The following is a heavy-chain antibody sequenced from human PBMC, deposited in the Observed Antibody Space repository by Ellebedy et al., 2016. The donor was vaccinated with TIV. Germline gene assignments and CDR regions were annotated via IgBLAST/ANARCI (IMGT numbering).Heavy chain of an antibody. J-gene: IGHJ4*02. D-gene: IGHD5-18*01. CDR2: IIPILGIA. CDR1: GGTFSSYA. V-gene: IGHV1-69*04. Sequence: AASVKVSCKASGGTFSSYAISWVRQAPGQGLEWMGRIIPILGIANYAQKFQGRVTITADKSTSTAYMELSSLRSEDTAVYYCAAALSGYSYGFDYWGQGTLVTVSS. CDR3: AAALSGYSYGFDY.